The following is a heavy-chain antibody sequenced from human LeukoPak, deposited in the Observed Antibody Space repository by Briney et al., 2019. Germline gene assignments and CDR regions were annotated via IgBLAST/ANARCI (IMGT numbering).Heavy chain of an antibody. CDR3: ARHFCSSTSCFLRTYYFDY. CDR1: GYSISSGYY. D-gene: IGHD2-2*01. J-gene: IGHJ4*02. CDR2: IYHSGST. V-gene: IGHV4-38-2*02. Sequence: PSETLSLTCTVSGYSISSGYYWGWIRQPPGKGLEWIGSIYHSGSTYYNPSLKSRVTISVDTSKNQFSLKLSSVTAADTAVYYCARHFCSSTSCFLRTYYFDYWGQGTLVTVSS.